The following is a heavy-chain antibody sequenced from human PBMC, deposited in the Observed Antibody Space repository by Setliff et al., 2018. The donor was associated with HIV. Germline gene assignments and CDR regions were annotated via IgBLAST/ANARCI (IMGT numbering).Heavy chain of an antibody. CDR1: GGSISSYY. Sequence: TSETLSLTCNVSGGSISSYYWGWIRQPPGKGLEWIGSIYYSGNTYYNPSLKSRVTISVDKSKNQFSLKLSSVTAADTAVYYCARGPARAVARPGWLDPWGQGTLVTVS. J-gene: IGHJ5*02. V-gene: IGHV4-39*07. D-gene: IGHD6-19*01. CDR2: IYYSGNT. CDR3: ARGPARAVARPGWLDP.